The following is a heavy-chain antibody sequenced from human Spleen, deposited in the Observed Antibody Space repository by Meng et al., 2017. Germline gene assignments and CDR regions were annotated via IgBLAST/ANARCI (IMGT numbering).Heavy chain of an antibody. CDR1: GSGYSFTSYS. CDR2: IHTGNGNT. V-gene: IGHV1-3*04. CDR3: ASEISYSDFYYPDC. J-gene: IGHJ4*02. D-gene: IGHD2-21*02. Sequence: ASVKVSCKASGSGYSFTSYSINWVRQAPGQRLEWMGWIHTGNGNTKYSQKFQGRVTITRDTSASTAYMELGSLRSEDTAFYYCASEISYSDFYYPDCWGQGTLVTVSS.